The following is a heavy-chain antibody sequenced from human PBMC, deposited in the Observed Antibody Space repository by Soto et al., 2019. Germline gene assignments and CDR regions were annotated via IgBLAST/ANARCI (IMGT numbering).Heavy chain of an antibody. CDR2: IKSKTNNYAT. CDR1: GFTFSGSA. D-gene: IGHD3-10*02. V-gene: IGHV3-73*02. Sequence: EVQLGESGGGLGQPGESLKLSCGASGFTFSGSAMHWVRQASGKGLEWIGRIKSKTNNYATAYGESVKGRCSISRNDSKNTVYLQMTSLKIEDTAVYYCTMLGTAPTGSRTNPLSPYAVDVWCQGTTFTVSS. CDR3: TMLGTAPTGSRTNPLSPYAVDV. J-gene: IGHJ6*02.